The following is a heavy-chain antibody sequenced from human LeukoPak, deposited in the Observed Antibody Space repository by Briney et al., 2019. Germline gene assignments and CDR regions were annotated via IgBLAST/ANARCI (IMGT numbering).Heavy chain of an antibody. CDR2: INPNSGGT. V-gene: IGHV1-2*02. J-gene: IGHJ6*03. CDR3: ARAPVWAAALCYYYMDV. Sequence: ASVKVSCKASGYTFTGYYMHWVRQAPGQGLEWMGWINPNSGGTNYAQKFQGRVTMTRDTSISTAYMELSRLRSDDTAVYYCARAPVWAAALCYYYMDVWGKGTTVTVSS. D-gene: IGHD6-13*01. CDR1: GYTFTGYY.